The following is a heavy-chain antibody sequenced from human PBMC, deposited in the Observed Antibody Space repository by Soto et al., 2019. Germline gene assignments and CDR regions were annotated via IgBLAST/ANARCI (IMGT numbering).Heavy chain of an antibody. J-gene: IGHJ5*01. CDR3: ARGKIGVVVPAANRMACWFDS. Sequence: SETLSLTCAVYGGSFSGYYWSWIRQPPGKGLEWIGEINHSGSTNYNPSLKSRVTISVDTSKNQFSLKLSSVTAADTAVYYCARGKIGVVVPAANRMACWFDSWGKGTLVTVSS. V-gene: IGHV4-34*01. CDR2: INHSGST. CDR1: GGSFSGYY. D-gene: IGHD2-2*01.